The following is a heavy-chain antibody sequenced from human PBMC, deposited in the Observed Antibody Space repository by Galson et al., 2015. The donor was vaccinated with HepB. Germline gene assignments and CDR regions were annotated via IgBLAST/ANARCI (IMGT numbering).Heavy chain of an antibody. CDR3: ATYPGYSSPYYYYGMDV. J-gene: IGHJ6*02. Sequence: SLRLSCAASGFTFRSYGMHWVGQAQGEGLEWVAVIWYDGSNKYYADSVKGRFPIPRDNSTDMLYLQMNSLRAEDTAVYYCATYPGYSSPYYYYGMDVWGQGTTVTVSS. CDR2: IWYDGSNK. D-gene: IGHD6-13*01. CDR1: GFTFRSYG. V-gene: IGHV3-33*01.